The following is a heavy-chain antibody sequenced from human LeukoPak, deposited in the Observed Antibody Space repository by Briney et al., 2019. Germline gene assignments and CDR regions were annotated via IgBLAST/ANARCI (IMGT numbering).Heavy chain of an antibody. CDR2: ISAYNGNT. CDR3: AGAGEGYKSYYYYVDV. D-gene: IGHD5-24*01. V-gene: IGHV1-18*01. Sequence: GASVKVSCKASGYSFASNVISWVRQAPGQGLEWMGWISAYNGNTNYAQKLQGRVTMTTDTSTSTAYMELRSLRSEDTAVYYCAGAGEGYKSYYYYVDVWGKGTTVTVSS. J-gene: IGHJ6*03. CDR1: GYSFASNV.